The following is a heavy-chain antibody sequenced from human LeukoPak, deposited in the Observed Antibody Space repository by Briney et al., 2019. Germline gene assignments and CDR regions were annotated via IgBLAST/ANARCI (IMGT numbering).Heavy chain of an antibody. CDR2: IDPSDSYT. J-gene: IGHJ6*02. D-gene: IGHD3-3*01. Sequence: RGESLKISCKGSGYSLTSYWISWVRQMPGKGLEWMGRIDPSDSYTNYSPSFQGHVTISADKSISTAYLQWSSLKASDTAMYYCARRTIHGMDVWGQGTTATVSS. CDR3: ARRTIHGMDV. V-gene: IGHV5-10-1*01. CDR1: GYSLTSYW.